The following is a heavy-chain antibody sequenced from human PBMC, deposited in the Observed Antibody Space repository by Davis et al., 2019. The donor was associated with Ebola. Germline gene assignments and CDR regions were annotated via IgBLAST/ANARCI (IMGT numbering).Heavy chain of an antibody. CDR1: GGSISSYY. D-gene: IGHD3-16*01. CDR2: IYYSGST. Sequence: GSLRLSCTVSGGSISSYYWSWIRQPPGKGLEWIGYIYYSGSTNYNPSLKSRVTISVDKSKNQFSLKLSSVTAADTAVYYCARGLITFDYWGQGTLVTVSS. J-gene: IGHJ4*02. CDR3: ARGLITFDY. V-gene: IGHV4-59*01.